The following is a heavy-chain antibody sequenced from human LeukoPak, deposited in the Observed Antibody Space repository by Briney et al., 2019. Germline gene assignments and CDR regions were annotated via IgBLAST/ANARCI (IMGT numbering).Heavy chain of an antibody. D-gene: IGHD2-2*01. Sequence: GGSLRLSCAASGFTFSSYWMSWVRQAPGKGLEWVANIKQDGSEKYYVDSVKGRFTISRDNAKNSLYLQMNSLRAEDAAVYYCARDRSTSCCHYYYYYVDVWGKGTTVTVSS. CDR2: IKQDGSEK. J-gene: IGHJ6*03. CDR1: GFTFSSYW. CDR3: ARDRSTSCCHYYYYYVDV. V-gene: IGHV3-7*01.